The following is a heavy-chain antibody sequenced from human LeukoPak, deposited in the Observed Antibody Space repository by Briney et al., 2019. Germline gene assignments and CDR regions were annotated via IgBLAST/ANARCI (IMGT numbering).Heavy chain of an antibody. J-gene: IGHJ4*02. CDR2: TYYRSKWSS. Sequence: SQTLSLTCAISGDSISSKSAAWHWIRQAPARDLEWLGRTYYRSKWSSGYAESVKSRLTISPDTSKNQFSLQLRSVTPDDTAVYYCARSQTGGTFDFWGQGALVTVSS. CDR3: ARSQTGGTFDF. V-gene: IGHV6-1*01. D-gene: IGHD1/OR15-1a*01. CDR1: GDSISSKSAA.